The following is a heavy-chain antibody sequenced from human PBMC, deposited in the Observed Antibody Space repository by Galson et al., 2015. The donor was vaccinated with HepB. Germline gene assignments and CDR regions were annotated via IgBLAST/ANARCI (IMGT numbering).Heavy chain of an antibody. D-gene: IGHD4-23*01. CDR3: ARAGDYGGNYAYYYYGMDV. CDR1: GYTLTELS. J-gene: IGHJ6*02. CDR2: FDPEDGET. V-gene: IGHV1-24*01. Sequence: SVKVSCKVSGYTLTELSMHWVRQAPGKGLEWMGGFDPEDGETIYAQKFQGRVTITADKSTSTAYMELSSLRSEDTAVYYCARAGDYGGNYAYYYYGMDVWGQGTTVTVSS.